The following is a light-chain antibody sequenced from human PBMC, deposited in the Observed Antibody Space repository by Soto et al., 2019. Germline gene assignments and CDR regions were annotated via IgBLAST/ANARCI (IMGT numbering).Light chain of an antibody. V-gene: IGKV3-11*02. CDR3: QQYKNWLALT. Sequence: EIVLTQSPATLSLSPGERATLSCRASQSIGYYLAWYQEKPGQAPRLLIYDASIRATGIPARFSGSWSGRDFTLTINGLEPEDSAVYYCQQYKNWLALTFGGGTKVDIK. J-gene: IGKJ4*01. CDR2: DAS. CDR1: QSIGYY.